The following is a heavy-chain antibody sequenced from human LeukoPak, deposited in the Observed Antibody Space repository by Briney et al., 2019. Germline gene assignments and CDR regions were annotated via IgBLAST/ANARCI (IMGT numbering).Heavy chain of an antibody. J-gene: IGHJ4*02. CDR2: VNPDDSDT. V-gene: IGHV5-51*01. D-gene: IGHD3-10*01. CDR1: GYSFTSHW. Sequence: GESLKISCKGSGYSFTSHWIGWVRQMPGKGLEWMVIVNPDDSDTIYSPSFQGQVTISADESITTAYLQWSSLKASDTAMYYCARLRWPRGGRSSFVYWGQGALVTVSS. CDR3: ARLRWPRGGRSSFVY.